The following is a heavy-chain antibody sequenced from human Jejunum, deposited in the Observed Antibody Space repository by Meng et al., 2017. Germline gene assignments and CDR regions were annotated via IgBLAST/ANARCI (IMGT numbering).Heavy chain of an antibody. CDR3: ARVYCSSTSCQYYPDY. V-gene: IGHV1-18*01. CDR2: ISGYNGDT. Sequence: QSQLVQSGAEVKEPGASVKVSCKAAGYTFTSNGIGWVRQAPGQGLEWMGWISGYNGDTNYAQKFQGRVSMTTDTSTSTAYMELRSLISDDTAVYYCARVYCSSTSCQYYPDYWGQGTLVTVSS. J-gene: IGHJ4*02. CDR1: GYTFTSNG. D-gene: IGHD2-2*01.